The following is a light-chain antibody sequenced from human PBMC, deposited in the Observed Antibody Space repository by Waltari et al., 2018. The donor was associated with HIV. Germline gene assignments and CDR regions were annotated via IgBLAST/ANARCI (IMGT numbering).Light chain of an antibody. J-gene: IGKJ2*01. Sequence: DIVMTQSPDSLAVSLGGRTTINCKSSQNLFNSANNKNYLAWYQHKPGQPPKLLFYWASTRESGIPDRFSGSGSGTNFTLTISSLQADDVAVYFCQQYYSTPPTFGQGTKLEI. CDR2: WAS. CDR3: QQYYSTPPT. V-gene: IGKV4-1*01. CDR1: QNLFNSANNKNY.